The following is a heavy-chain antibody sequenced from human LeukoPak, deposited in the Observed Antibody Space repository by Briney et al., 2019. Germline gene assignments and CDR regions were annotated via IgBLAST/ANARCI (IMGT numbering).Heavy chain of an antibody. V-gene: IGHV4-4*09. CDR2: IYTSGST. CDR1: GGSISSYY. Sequence: SETLSLTCTVSGGSISSYYWSWIRQPPGKGLEWIGYIYTSGSTNYNPSLKSRVTISVDTSKNQFSLKLSSVTAADTAVYYCARHGYGGNVRYFDYWGPGTLVTVSS. D-gene: IGHD4-23*01. CDR3: ARHGYGGNVRYFDY. J-gene: IGHJ4*02.